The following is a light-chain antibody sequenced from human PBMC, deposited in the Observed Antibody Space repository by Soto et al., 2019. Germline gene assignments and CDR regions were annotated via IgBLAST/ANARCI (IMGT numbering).Light chain of an antibody. V-gene: IGKV3-20*01. Sequence: EIVLTQSPGTLSLSSGERATLSCRASQSVRSNYLAWYQQKPGQAPRLLIYGASSRATGIPDRFGGSGSGKDFPLTIRSLEPEDFGVYYCQKYASSRLTLGGGTKVEIK. J-gene: IGKJ4*01. CDR2: GAS. CDR3: QKYASSRLT. CDR1: QSVRSNY.